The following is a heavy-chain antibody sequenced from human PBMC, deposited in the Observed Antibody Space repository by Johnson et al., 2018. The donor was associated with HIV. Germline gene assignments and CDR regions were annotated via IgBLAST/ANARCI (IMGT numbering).Heavy chain of an antibody. J-gene: IGHJ3*02. D-gene: IGHD3-10*01. CDR3: AREGFWGSGSYYNPDAFDI. V-gene: IGHV3-30*02. CDR2: IRYDGSNK. Sequence: QVQLVESGGGVVQPGGSLRLSCAASGFTFNTYGMHWVRQAPGKGLEWVAFIRYDGSNKYYTDSVKGRFTISRDNSKNTLYLQMNSLRAEDTAVYYCAREGFWGSGSYYNPDAFDIWGQGTMVTVSS. CDR1: GFTFNTYG.